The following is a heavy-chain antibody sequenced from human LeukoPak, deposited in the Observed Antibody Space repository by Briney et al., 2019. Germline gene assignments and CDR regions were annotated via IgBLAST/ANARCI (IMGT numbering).Heavy chain of an antibody. CDR1: GGSISSSSYY. J-gene: IGHJ4*02. CDR3: ARGNRRLAYYGSGSRLPFDY. V-gene: IGHV4-39*07. CDR2: IYYTGST. D-gene: IGHD3-10*01. Sequence: SETLSLTCTVSGGSISSSSYYWGWIRQPPGKGLEWIGSIYYTGSTYYNPSLKSRVTISVDTSKNQFSLKLSSVTAADTAVYYCARGNRRLAYYGSGSRLPFDYWGQGTLVTVSS.